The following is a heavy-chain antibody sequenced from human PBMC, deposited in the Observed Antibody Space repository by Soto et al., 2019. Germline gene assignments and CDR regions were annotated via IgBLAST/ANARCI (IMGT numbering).Heavy chain of an antibody. J-gene: IGHJ1*01. CDR2: ISAYNGNT. V-gene: IGHV1-18*01. CDR3: ASDLNSYDSSGYYYVFQYFQH. D-gene: IGHD3-22*01. CDR1: GYTFTSYG. Sequence: ASVKVSCKASGYTFTSYGISWVRQAPGQGLEWMGWISAYNGNTNYAQKLQGRVTMTTDTSTSTAYMELRSLRSDDTAVYYCASDLNSYDSSGYYYVFQYFQHWGQGTLVTVSS.